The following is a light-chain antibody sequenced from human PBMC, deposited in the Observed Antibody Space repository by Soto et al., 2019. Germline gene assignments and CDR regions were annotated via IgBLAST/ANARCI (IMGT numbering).Light chain of an antibody. CDR3: SSHTTYSTRV. CDR1: SSDIGSYNY. Sequence: QSVLTQPASVSWSPGQSIAISCTGTSSDIGSYNYVSWYQQHPGKAPKLMIHEVSNRPSGVSYRFSGSKSGNTASLTISGLQADDEADYYCSSHTTYSTRVFGTGTKVTVL. J-gene: IGLJ1*01. CDR2: EVS. V-gene: IGLV2-14*01.